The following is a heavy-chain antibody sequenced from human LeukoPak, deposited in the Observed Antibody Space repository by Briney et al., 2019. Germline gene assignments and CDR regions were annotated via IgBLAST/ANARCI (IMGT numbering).Heavy chain of an antibody. CDR1: GFTFSSYG. CDR2: IWYDGSNK. D-gene: IGHD6-6*01. CDR3: ARDHIPSSSGWFDP. V-gene: IGHV3-33*01. J-gene: IGHJ5*02. Sequence: GWSLRLSCAASGFTFSSYGMHWVRQAPGKGLEWVAVIWYDGSNKYYADSVKGRFTISRDNSKNTLYLQMNSLRAEDTAVYYCARDHIPSSSGWFDPWGQGTLVTVSS.